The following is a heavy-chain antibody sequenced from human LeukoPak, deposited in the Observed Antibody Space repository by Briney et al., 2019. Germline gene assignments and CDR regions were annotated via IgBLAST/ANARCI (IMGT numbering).Heavy chain of an antibody. V-gene: IGHV3-30*18. Sequence: PGGSLRLSCAASGFTFSSYGMHWVRQAPGKGLEWVAVISYDGSNKYYADSVKGRFTISRDNSKNTLYLQMNSLRAEDTAVYYGAKDSGSGSYFRYYFDYWGQGTLVTVSS. CDR1: GFTFSSYG. J-gene: IGHJ4*02. CDR2: ISYDGSNK. D-gene: IGHD3-10*01. CDR3: AKDSGSGSYFRYYFDY.